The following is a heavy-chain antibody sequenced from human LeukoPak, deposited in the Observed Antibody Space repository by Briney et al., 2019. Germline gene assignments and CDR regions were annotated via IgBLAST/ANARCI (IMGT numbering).Heavy chain of an antibody. CDR1: GFTFSSYA. Sequence: PGGSLRLSCAASGFTFSSYAMSWVRQAPGKGLEWVSVIYSGGSTYYADSVKGRFTISRDNSKNTLYLQMNSLRAEDTAVYYCARAFLGSFDYWGQGTLVTVSS. J-gene: IGHJ4*02. D-gene: IGHD3-3*01. V-gene: IGHV3-66*02. CDR2: IYSGGST. CDR3: ARAFLGSFDY.